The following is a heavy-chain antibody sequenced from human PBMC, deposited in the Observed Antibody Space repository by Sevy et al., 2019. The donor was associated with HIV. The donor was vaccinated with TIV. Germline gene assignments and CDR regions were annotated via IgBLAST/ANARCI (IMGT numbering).Heavy chain of an antibody. CDR3: AREGAVATTGDHDAFDI. D-gene: IGHD7-27*01. V-gene: IGHV1-69*13. CDR2: ISPIFGTP. CDR1: GDTFSTYG. Sequence: ASVKVSCKASGDTFSTYGLSWVRQAPGQGLEWMGGISPIFGTPNYAQKFQGRVTITADESASTAYMELSSLRSEDTALYYCAREGAVATTGDHDAFDIWGHGTLVTVSS. J-gene: IGHJ3*02.